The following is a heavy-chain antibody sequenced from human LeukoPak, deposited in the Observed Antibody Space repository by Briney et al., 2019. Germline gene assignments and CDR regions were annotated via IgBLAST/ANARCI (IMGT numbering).Heavy chain of an antibody. J-gene: IGHJ4*02. CDR3: ARDVYTVYTGPVDY. CDR2: ISPSGGST. Sequence: ASVKVSCKAFGYTFTSNYMHWVRQAPGQGPEWMGVISPSGGSTTYAQKFQGRVTLTRDMSTSTDYLELRSLRSDDTAVYYCARDVYTVYTGPVDYWGQGTLVTVSS. D-gene: IGHD5/OR15-5a*01. CDR1: GYTFTSNY. V-gene: IGHV1-46*01.